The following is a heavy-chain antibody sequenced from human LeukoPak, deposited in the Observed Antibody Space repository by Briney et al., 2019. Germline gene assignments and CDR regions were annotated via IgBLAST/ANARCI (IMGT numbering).Heavy chain of an antibody. Sequence: ASVKVSCKASGGTFSSYAISWVRQAPGQGLEWMGGIIPIFGTANYAQKFQGRVTITADESTSTAYMELSSLRSEDTAVYYCARSPTYYDFWSGYSQFDYWGQGTLVTVSS. CDR3: ARSPTYYDFWSGYSQFDY. CDR2: IIPIFGTA. J-gene: IGHJ4*02. D-gene: IGHD3-3*01. CDR1: GGTFSSYA. V-gene: IGHV1-69*13.